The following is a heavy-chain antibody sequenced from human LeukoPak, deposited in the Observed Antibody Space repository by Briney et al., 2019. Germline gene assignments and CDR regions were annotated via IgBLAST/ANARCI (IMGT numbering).Heavy chain of an antibody. CDR2: INHSGST. CDR1: GGSISSGGYY. CDR3: ARNYARRAFDI. V-gene: IGHV4-31*03. D-gene: IGHD2-2*01. J-gene: IGHJ3*02. Sequence: PSETLSLTCTVSGGSISSGGYYWSWIRQHPGKGLEWIGEINHSGSTNYNPSLKSRVTISVDTSKNQFSLKLSSVTAADTAVYYCARNYARRAFDIWGQGTMVTVSS.